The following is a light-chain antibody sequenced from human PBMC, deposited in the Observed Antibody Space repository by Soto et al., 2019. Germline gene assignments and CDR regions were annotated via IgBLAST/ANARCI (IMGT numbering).Light chain of an antibody. V-gene: IGKV1-5*01. CDR1: QSFSRW. Sequence: DIEITQSPATLSASLADRVTITCRASQSFSRWLAWYQQKPETAPKLLIFNASSLASGVPSRFSGGGSGTDFTLTISSLQPEDFATYYCQQANSFPITFGQGTRLEIK. CDR2: NAS. J-gene: IGKJ5*01. CDR3: QQANSFPIT.